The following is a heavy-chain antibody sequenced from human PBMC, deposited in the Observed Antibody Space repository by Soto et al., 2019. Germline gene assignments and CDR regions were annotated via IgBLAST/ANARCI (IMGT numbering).Heavy chain of an antibody. CDR2: IWYDGSNK. V-gene: IGHV3-33*01. Sequence: GGSLRLSCAASGFTFSSYGMHWVRQAPGKGLEWVAVIWYDGSNKYYADSVKGRFTISRDNSKNTLYLQMNSLRAEDTAVYYCARDLVVDDSSGYAPGHWGQGTLVTVSS. J-gene: IGHJ4*02. D-gene: IGHD3-22*01. CDR1: GFTFSSYG. CDR3: ARDLVVDDSSGYAPGH.